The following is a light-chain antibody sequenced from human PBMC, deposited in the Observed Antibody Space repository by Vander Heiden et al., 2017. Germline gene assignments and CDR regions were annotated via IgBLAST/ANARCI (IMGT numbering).Light chain of an antibody. CDR3: QQYYSTPFT. V-gene: IGKV4-1*01. CDR1: QSVLYSAKNKNY. CDR2: WAS. Sequence: DIVMTQSPDSLAVSLGERATINCKSSQSVLYSAKNKNYLAWYQQKPGQPPKLLIYWASTRESGVPDRFRGSGSGTDFTLTISSLQAEDVAVYYCQQYYSTPFTFGPGTKVDIK. J-gene: IGKJ3*01.